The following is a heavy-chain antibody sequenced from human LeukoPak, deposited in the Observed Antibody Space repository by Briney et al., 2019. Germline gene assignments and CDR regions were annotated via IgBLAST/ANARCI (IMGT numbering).Heavy chain of an antibody. Sequence: PGGSLRLSCAASGFTFSSYSMNWVRQAPGKGLEWVSYISSSSSTIYYADSVKGRFTISRDNAKNLLYLQMNSLRAEDTAVYYCARAITEDAFDIWGQGTMVTVSS. CDR3: ARAITEDAFDI. V-gene: IGHV3-48*01. CDR1: GFTFSSYS. CDR2: ISSSSSTI. J-gene: IGHJ3*02.